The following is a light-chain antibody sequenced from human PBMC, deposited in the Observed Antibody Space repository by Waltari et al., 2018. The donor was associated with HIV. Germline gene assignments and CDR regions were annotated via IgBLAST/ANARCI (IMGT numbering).Light chain of an antibody. CDR1: QSVLLSSNNKNY. Sequence: DIVMTQSPDSLAVSLGERATINCKSNQSVLLSSNNKNYLAWYQHKPGQPPKLLIHWASTRESGVPDRFSGSGSGTDFTLTISNLQAEDVAVYYCQQYYSAPHTFGQGTNLEI. J-gene: IGKJ2*01. CDR2: WAS. CDR3: QQYYSAPHT. V-gene: IGKV4-1*01.